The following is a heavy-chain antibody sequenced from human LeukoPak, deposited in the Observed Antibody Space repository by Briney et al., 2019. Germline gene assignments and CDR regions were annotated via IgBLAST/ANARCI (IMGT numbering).Heavy chain of an antibody. CDR3: ARALGYCSGGSCYQTNWFDP. CDR2: IIPIFGTA. CDR1: GSTFSSYA. J-gene: IGHJ5*02. D-gene: IGHD2-15*01. Sequence: SVKVSFKASGSTFSSYAISWVRQAPGQGLEWMGRIIPIFGTANYAQKFQGRVTITTDESTSTAYMELSSLRSEDTAVYYCARALGYCSGGSCYQTNWFDPWGQGTLVTVSS. V-gene: IGHV1-69*05.